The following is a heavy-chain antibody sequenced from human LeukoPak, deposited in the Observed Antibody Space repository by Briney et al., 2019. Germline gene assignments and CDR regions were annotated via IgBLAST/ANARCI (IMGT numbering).Heavy chain of an antibody. CDR1: GGSISSGGYY. CDR2: IYTSGST. V-gene: IGHV4-61*02. D-gene: IGHD5-18*01. CDR3: ARALGVQLWSSHFDY. Sequence: SETLSLTCTVSGGSISSGGYYWSWIRQHPGKGLEWIGRIYTSGSTTYNPSLKSRVTMSVDTSKNQFSLKLNSLTAADTALYFCARALGVQLWSSHFDYWGQGTLVTASS. J-gene: IGHJ4*02.